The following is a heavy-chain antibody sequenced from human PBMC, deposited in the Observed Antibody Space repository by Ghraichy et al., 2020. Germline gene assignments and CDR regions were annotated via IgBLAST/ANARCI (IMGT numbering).Heavy chain of an antibody. V-gene: IGHV3-74*01. Sequence: GESLNISCAASGFTFNNYYMHWVRQAPGRGLVWVSRIDTDGSSTRYADSVKGRFTISRDNAKNTLYLQMISLRAEDTAGYYCARDTSSWYAIPHWGQGTLVTVSS. CDR3: ARDTSSWYAIPH. CDR2: IDTDGSST. J-gene: IGHJ1*01. D-gene: IGHD6-13*01. CDR1: GFTFNNYY.